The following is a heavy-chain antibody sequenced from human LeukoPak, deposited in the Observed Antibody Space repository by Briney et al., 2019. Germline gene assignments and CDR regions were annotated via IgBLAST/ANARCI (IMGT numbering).Heavy chain of an antibody. CDR1: GGSMSSFY. D-gene: IGHD1-26*01. V-gene: IGHV4-59*01. Sequence: ASETLSLTCTVSGGSMSSFYWSWIRQPPGKGLEWIGYIYYSGNTSYNPSLKNRVTISVDTSKNQFSLKLSSVTAADTAVYYCARGYSGSYGRFDYWGQGTLATVSS. CDR2: IYYSGNT. J-gene: IGHJ4*02. CDR3: ARGYSGSYGRFDY.